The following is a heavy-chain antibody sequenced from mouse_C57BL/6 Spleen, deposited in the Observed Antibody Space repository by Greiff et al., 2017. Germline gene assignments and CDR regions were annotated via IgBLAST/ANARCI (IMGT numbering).Heavy chain of an antibody. D-gene: IGHD1-1*01. CDR3: VRSFLTTAVANCDY. V-gene: IGHV1-42*01. CDR2: INPSNGGT. CDR1: GYSFTGYY. J-gene: IGHJ2*01. Sequence: VQLQQSGPELVKPGASVKISCKASGYSFTGYYMNWVKQSPEKSLEWIGEINPSNGGTTYNQKFKAKATLTVDKSSSTAYMQLKSLTSEDSAVYYCVRSFLTTAVANCDYGGQGTTLTVSS.